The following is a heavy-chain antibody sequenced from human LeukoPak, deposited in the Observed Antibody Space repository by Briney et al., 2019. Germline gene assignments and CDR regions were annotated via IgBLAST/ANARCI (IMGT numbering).Heavy chain of an antibody. CDR3: ARDSEFRYSSGWYSNY. CDR1: GFTVSSNY. CDR2: IYSGGST. V-gene: IGHV3-66*01. D-gene: IGHD6-19*01. Sequence: PGGSLRLSCAASGFTVSSNYMSWVRQAPGKGLEWVSVIYSGGSTYYADSVKGRFTISRDNSKNTLYLQMNSLRAEDTAVYYCARDSEFRYSSGWYSNYWGQGTLVTVSS. J-gene: IGHJ4*02.